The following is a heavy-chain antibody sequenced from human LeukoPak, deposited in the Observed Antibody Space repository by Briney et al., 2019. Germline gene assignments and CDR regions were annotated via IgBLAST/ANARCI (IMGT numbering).Heavy chain of an antibody. CDR2: LSSSSSYK. CDR3: ARSAAGTYY. Sequence: PGGSLRLSCVASGFTFSSYSMNWVRQAPGKGPEWVSSLSSSSSYKYYTDSVKGRFTISRDNAKNSLYLQMNSLRAEDTAVYYCARSAAGTYYWGQGTLVTVSS. V-gene: IGHV3-21*01. D-gene: IGHD1-1*01. J-gene: IGHJ4*02. CDR1: GFTFSSYS.